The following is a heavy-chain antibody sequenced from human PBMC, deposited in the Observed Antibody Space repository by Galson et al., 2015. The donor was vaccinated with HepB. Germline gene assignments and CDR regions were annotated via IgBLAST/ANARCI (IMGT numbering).Heavy chain of an antibody. D-gene: IGHD3-3*01. CDR1: GFSLSTSGVG. Sequence: LVKPTQTLTLTCTFSGFSLSTSGVGVGWIRQPPGKALEWLALIYWNDDKRYSPSLKSRLTITKDTSKNQVVLTMTNMDPVDTATYYCAHSYYDFWSGYMPINWYFDLWGRGTLVTVSS. CDR2: IYWNDDK. CDR3: AHSYYDFWSGYMPINWYFDL. V-gene: IGHV2-5*01. J-gene: IGHJ2*01.